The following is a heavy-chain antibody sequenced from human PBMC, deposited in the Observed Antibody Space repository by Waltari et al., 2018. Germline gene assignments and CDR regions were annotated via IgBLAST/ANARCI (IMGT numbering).Heavy chain of an antibody. CDR2: VYGTGIT. Sequence: QVQLQESGPGLVKPSQTLSLTCAVSGGSISGDTSSFSWIRQPAGKQLEWLGLVYGTGITKYNSALKTRITISLDTSKNQISLNLTSVTAADTAVYYCARALFWWELPQGAFDIWGQGTVVTVSS. J-gene: IGHJ3*02. D-gene: IGHD1-26*01. CDR1: GGSISGDTSS. V-gene: IGHV4-61*02. CDR3: ARALFWWELPQGAFDI.